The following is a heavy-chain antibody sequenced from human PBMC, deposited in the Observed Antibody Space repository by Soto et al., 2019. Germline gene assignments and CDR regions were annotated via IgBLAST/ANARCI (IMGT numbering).Heavy chain of an antibody. CDR1: GFSLSTSGVG. V-gene: IGHV2-5*02. CDR2: IYWDDDE. D-gene: IGHD2-21*02. Sequence: QITLKESGPTLVKPTQTLTLTCTFSGFSLSTSGVGVGWIRQPPGKALEWLALIYWDDDERYSPSLRSRLTISKDTSKHQVVLTMTNMDPADTATYYCIQSRCGGDCLQSYASHYYYGLDVWGQGTTVAVSS. J-gene: IGHJ6*02. CDR3: IQSRCGGDCLQSYASHYYYGLDV.